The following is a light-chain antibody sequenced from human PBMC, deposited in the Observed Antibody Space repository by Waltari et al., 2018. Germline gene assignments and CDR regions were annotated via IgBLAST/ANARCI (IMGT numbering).Light chain of an antibody. CDR3: QQSYSTPFT. J-gene: IGKJ3*01. Sequence: DIQMTQSPSSLSASVGDRVTITCRASQSISSYLNWYQQKPGKAPKLLIYAASSLQSGVPSRFSGSGSGTDFTLTISSLQPDDFATYYCQQSYSTPFTFGPGTKVDIK. CDR1: QSISSY. CDR2: AAS. V-gene: IGKV1-39*01.